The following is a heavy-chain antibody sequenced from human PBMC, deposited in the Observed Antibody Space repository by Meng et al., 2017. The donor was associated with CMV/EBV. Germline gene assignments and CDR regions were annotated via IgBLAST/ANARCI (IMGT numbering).Heavy chain of an antibody. Sequence: ASVKVSCKASGYTFTGYYMHWVRQAPGQGLEWMGWINPNSGGTNYAQKFQGRVTMTRDTSISTACMELSRLRSDDTAVYYCARGRLIVVVPAAIAGVRIAAALSMDVWGQGTTVTVSS. J-gene: IGHJ6*02. CDR3: ARGRLIVVVPAAIAGVRIAAALSMDV. V-gene: IGHV1-2*02. D-gene: IGHD2-2*01. CDR2: INPNSGGT. CDR1: GYTFTGYY.